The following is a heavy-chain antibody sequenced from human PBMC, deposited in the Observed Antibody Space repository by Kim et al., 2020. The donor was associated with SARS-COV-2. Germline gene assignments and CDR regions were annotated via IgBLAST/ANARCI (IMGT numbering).Heavy chain of an antibody. CDR1: GFTFSSYA. V-gene: IGHV3-30*04. CDR2: ISYDGSNK. D-gene: IGHD4-17*01. Sequence: GGSLRLSCAASGFTFSSYAMHWVRQAPGKGLEWVAVISYDGSNKYYSDSVKGRFTISRDNSKNTLYLQMNSLRAEDTAVYYCARDAGLRWSQVEAFDIWGQGTMVTVSS. CDR3: ARDAGLRWSQVEAFDI. J-gene: IGHJ3*02.